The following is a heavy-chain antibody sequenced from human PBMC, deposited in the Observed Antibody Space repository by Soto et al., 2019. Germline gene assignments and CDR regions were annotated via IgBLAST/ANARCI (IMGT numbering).Heavy chain of an antibody. CDR1: GFTFDNNT. Sequence: EVQLIESGGGLIQPGGSLRLSCAASGFTFDNNTMHWVRQTPGEGLKWVAAIKNGGGRTHYADSVKGRFTISRDNSKNMLCLQMNNLKVDDTAIYYCAKDRPGSGQWLVQTAFDPWGQGTRVTVSS. CDR3: AKDRPGSGQWLVQTAFDP. CDR2: IKNGGGRT. D-gene: IGHD6-19*01. V-gene: IGHV3-23*01. J-gene: IGHJ5*02.